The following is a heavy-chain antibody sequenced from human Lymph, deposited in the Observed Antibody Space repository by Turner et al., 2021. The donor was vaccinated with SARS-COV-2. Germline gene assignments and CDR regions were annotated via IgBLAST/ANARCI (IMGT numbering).Heavy chain of an antibody. CDR3: ARSRDLQSMVRGVDPFDY. D-gene: IGHD3-10*01. CDR1: GYTFTGYY. V-gene: IGHV1-2*02. Sequence: QVQLVQSGAEVKKPGASVKVSCKASGYTFTGYYMHWGRQAPGQGLECMGWINPNSSGTNYAQKFQGRVTMTRDTSISTAYMELSRLRSDDTAVYYCARSRDLQSMVRGVDPFDYWGQGTLVTVSS. CDR2: INPNSSGT. J-gene: IGHJ4*02.